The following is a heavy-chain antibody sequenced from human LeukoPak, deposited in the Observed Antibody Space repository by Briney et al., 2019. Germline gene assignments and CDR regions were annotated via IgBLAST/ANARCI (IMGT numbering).Heavy chain of an antibody. Sequence: GGSLRLSCAASGFTFSSYSMNWVRQAPGKGLEWVSSTSSSSDYIYYADSMKGRFSTSRDNAKNSLYLHMNSLRVEDTAVYYCARGHSGSYQRTDAFDIWGQGTMVTVSS. J-gene: IGHJ3*02. D-gene: IGHD1-26*01. CDR3: ARGHSGSYQRTDAFDI. V-gene: IGHV3-21*01. CDR1: GFTFSSYS. CDR2: TSSSSDYI.